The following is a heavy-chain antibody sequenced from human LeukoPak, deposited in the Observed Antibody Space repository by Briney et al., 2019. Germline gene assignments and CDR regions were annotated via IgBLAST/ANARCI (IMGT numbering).Heavy chain of an antibody. CDR2: ISWNSGSI. D-gene: IGHD5-18*01. V-gene: IGHV3-9*01. CDR3: AKARTAMVPNYFDY. CDR1: GFTFDDYA. J-gene: IGHJ4*02. Sequence: TGGSLRLSCAASGFTFDDYAMHWVRQAPGKGLEWVSGISWNSGSIGYADSVKGRFTISRDNAKNSLYLQMNSLRAEDTALYYCAKARTAMVPNYFDYWGQGTLVTVSS.